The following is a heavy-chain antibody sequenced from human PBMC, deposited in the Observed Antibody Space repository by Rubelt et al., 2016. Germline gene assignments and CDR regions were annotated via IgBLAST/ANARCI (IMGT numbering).Heavy chain of an antibody. Sequence: QGEESGPGLVKPSETLSLTCTVSGGSISSSRYYWGWIRQPPGKGLEWIGSIFYSGSTYYNPSLKSRVTISVDTSKNQFSLKLSSVTAADTAVYYCSRRNGEPIDYWGRGTLVTVSS. CDR3: SRRNGEPIDY. D-gene: IGHD3-10*01. J-gene: IGHJ4*02. V-gene: IGHV4-39*01. CDR1: GGSISSSRYY. CDR2: IFYSGST.